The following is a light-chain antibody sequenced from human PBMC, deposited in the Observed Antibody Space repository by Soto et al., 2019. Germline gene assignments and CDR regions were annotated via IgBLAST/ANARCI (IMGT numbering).Light chain of an antibody. CDR3: QQTRSYPSP. Sequence: IKVSQSASALSASEGDRVTITCRASQGITSYLAWYQQKPGKAPNLLIYGASTLQSWVPSRFSGSGSGTDFTLTINSLQAEDFATYCCQQTRSYPSPFSGGTKVDI. CDR1: QGITSY. J-gene: IGKJ4*01. CDR2: GAS. V-gene: IGKV1-9*01.